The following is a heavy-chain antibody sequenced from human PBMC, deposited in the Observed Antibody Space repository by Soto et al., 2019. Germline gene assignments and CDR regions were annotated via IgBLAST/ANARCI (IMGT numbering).Heavy chain of an antibody. CDR2: ISYDGSNK. J-gene: IGHJ3*02. Sequence: GGSLRLSCAASGFTFSSYAMHWVRQAPGKGLEWVAVISYDGSNKYYADSVKGRFTISRDNSKNTLYLQMNSLRAEDTAVYYCARDSRVLQLWLFGAFDIWGQGTMVTVSS. CDR1: GFTFSSYA. D-gene: IGHD5-18*01. V-gene: IGHV3-30-3*01. CDR3: ARDSRVLQLWLFGAFDI.